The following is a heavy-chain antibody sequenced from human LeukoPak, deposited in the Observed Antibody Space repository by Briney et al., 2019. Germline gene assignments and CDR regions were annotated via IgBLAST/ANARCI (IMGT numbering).Heavy chain of an antibody. Sequence: DSVKGRFTISRDNSKNTLYLQMSSLRAEDTAVNYCVKSHSGGWYYFDYWGQGILVTVSS. D-gene: IGHD6-19*01. CDR3: VKSHSGGWYYFDY. V-gene: IGHV3-64D*09. J-gene: IGHJ4*02.